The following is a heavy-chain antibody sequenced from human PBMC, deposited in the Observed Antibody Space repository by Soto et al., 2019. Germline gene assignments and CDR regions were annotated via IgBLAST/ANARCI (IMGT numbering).Heavy chain of an antibody. J-gene: IGHJ5*02. V-gene: IGHV4-31*03. CDR1: GGSISSGGYY. CDR3: ARALYSRPKPSWFDP. D-gene: IGHD6-13*01. Sequence: QVQLQESGPGLVKPSQTLSLTCTVSGGSISSGGYYWSWIRQHPGKGLEWIGYIYYSGGTAYNPSLKSRVTISVDTSKNQFSLMLSSVTAADTAVYYCARALYSRPKPSWFDPWGQGTLVTVSS. CDR2: IYYSGGT.